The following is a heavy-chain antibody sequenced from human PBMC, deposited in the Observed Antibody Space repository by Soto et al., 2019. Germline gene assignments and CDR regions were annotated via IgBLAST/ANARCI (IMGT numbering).Heavy chain of an antibody. J-gene: IGHJ5*02. CDR1: GGSISGYY. CDR3: ARSVFP. Sequence: SETLSLTCTVSGGSISGYYWSWIRQPPGKGLEWIGYIYYSGSTYYNPSLKIRVTISVDTSKNQFSLNLTSVTAADTAVYYCARSVFPWGQGTLVTVSS. CDR2: IYYSGST. V-gene: IGHV4-59*06.